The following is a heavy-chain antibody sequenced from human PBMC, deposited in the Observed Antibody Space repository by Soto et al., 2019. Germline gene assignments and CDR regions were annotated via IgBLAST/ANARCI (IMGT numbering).Heavy chain of an antibody. J-gene: IGHJ4*02. CDR3: AKDADTAMVSVGYFDY. CDR1: GCTFSSYA. Sequence: PGGSLRLSCAAAGCTFSSYAMSWFRQAPGKGLEWVSAISGSGGSTYYADSVKGRFTISRDNSKNTLYLQMNSLRAEDTAVYYWAKDADTAMVSVGYFDYWGQGTLVTVSS. CDR2: ISGSGGST. D-gene: IGHD5-18*01. V-gene: IGHV3-23*01.